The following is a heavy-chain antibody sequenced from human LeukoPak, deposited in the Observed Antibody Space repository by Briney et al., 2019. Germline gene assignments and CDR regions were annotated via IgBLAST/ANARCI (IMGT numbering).Heavy chain of an antibody. Sequence: PGGSLRLSCAASGFTFSSYAMSWVRQAPGKGLEWVSAISCSGGSTYYADSVKGRFTISRDNSKYTLYLQMNSLRAEGTAVYYCAKDPDRYFDFDYWGQGTLVTVFS. CDR1: GFTFSSYA. CDR2: ISCSGGST. V-gene: IGHV3-23*01. J-gene: IGHJ4*02. CDR3: AKDPDRYFDFDY. D-gene: IGHD3-9*01.